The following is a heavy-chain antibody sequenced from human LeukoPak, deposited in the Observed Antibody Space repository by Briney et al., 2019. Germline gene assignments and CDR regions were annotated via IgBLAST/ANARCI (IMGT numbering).Heavy chain of an antibody. CDR2: IRSKAYGGTI. Sequence: LSLTCAVYGGSFSGYYWSWIRQAPGKGLEWVGFIRSKAYGGTIEYDASVKGRFTISRDDSKNIAYLQMNSLKTEDTAVYYCCRGSTVRGAKYYFDYWGQGTLVTVSS. D-gene: IGHD3-10*01. V-gene: IGHV3-49*03. CDR1: GGSFSGYY. J-gene: IGHJ4*02. CDR3: CRGSTVRGAKYYFDY.